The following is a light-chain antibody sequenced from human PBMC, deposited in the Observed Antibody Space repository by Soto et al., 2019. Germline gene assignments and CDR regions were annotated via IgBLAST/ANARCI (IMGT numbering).Light chain of an antibody. CDR1: QSVSRSY. V-gene: IGKV3-20*01. Sequence: EIVLTQSPGTLSLSPGERATLSCRASQSVSRSYLAWYHQKPGQAPRLLIYGASSRATGIPDRFSGSGSGTDFTLTIARLEPEDFAVYYCQQYGSSPQTFGQGTKLEIK. J-gene: IGKJ2*01. CDR3: QQYGSSPQT. CDR2: GAS.